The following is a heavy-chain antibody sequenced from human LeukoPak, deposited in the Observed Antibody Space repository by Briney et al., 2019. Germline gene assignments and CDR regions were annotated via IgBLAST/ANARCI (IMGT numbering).Heavy chain of an antibody. V-gene: IGHV4-34*01. CDR2: INHSGST. J-gene: IGHJ4*02. CDR1: GGSFSGYY. CDR3: ARGMIQYYDFWSGSGHYFDY. Sequence: SETLSLTCAVYGGSFSGYYWSWIRQPPGKGLEWIGEINHSGSTNYNPSLKSRVTISVDTSKNQFSLKLSSVTAADTAVYYCARGMIQYYDFWSGSGHYFDYWGQGTLVTVSS. D-gene: IGHD3-3*01.